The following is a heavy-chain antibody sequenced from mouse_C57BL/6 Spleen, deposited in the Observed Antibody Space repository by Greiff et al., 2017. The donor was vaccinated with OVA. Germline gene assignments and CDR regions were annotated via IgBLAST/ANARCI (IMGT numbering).Heavy chain of an antibody. CDR3: AREGRSRGYFDV. J-gene: IGHJ1*03. CDR2: IYPGDGDT. CDR1: GYAFSSYW. V-gene: IGHV1-80*01. Sequence: VQRVESGAELVKPGASVKISCKASGYAFSSYWMNWVKQRPGKGLEWIGQIYPGDGDTNYNGKFKGKATLTADKSSSTAYMQLSSLTSEDSAVYFCAREGRSRGYFDVWGTGTTVTVSS.